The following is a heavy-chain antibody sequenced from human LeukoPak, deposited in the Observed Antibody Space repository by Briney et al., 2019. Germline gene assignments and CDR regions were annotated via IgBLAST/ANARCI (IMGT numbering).Heavy chain of an antibody. Sequence: GGSLRLSCAASGFTFNRYGMRWVRQAPGKGLEWVSAISGSGGTTYYADAVKGRFTISRDNSKNTLNLKINSLRAEDTAVYYCEKDPLPGIVVADRDYWGQGTLVPVSS. V-gene: IGHV3-23*01. J-gene: IGHJ4*02. CDR1: GFTFNRYG. CDR2: ISGSGGTT. D-gene: IGHD6-19*01. CDR3: EKDPLPGIVVADRDY.